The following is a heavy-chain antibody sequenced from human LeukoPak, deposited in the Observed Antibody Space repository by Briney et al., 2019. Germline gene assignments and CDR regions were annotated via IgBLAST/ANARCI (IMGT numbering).Heavy chain of an antibody. CDR3: ARHLYYGSGSYYEDY. Sequence: GESLKISCQGSGSNFNSYWIGWVRQMPGKGLEWMGIIYPGDSDTRYSPSFQGQVTISADKSISTAYLQWSSLKASDTAMYYCARHLYYGSGSYYEDYWGQGTLVTVSS. J-gene: IGHJ4*02. CDR2: IYPGDSDT. D-gene: IGHD3-10*01. V-gene: IGHV5-51*01. CDR1: GSNFNSYW.